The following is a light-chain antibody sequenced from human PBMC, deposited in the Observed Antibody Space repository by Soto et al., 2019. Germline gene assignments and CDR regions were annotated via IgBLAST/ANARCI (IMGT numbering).Light chain of an antibody. CDR1: RSISNW. V-gene: IGKV1-5*01. J-gene: IGKJ1*01. CDR3: QQYNSFSPWT. Sequence: DIQMTQSPSTLSASVGDRVTITCRASRSISNWLAWYQQNPGKAPKLLIYDVSSLEIGVPSRFSGSGSGTEFTLTISSLQPDDFATYYCQQYNSFSPWTFGQGTKVEIK. CDR2: DVS.